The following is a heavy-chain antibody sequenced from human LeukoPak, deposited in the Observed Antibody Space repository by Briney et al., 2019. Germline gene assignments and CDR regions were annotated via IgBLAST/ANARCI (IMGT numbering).Heavy chain of an antibody. J-gene: IGHJ3*02. CDR3: ARPSYSGSLDAFDI. D-gene: IGHD5-12*01. CDR2: INHSGSS. Sequence: SETPSLTCTVSGGTFSGYYWTWIRQPPGKGLEWIGEINHSGSSNHNPSLKGRLTISVDTSKNQFSLKVASVTAADTAVYYCARPSYSGSLDAFDIWGHGTMVTVSS. CDR1: GGTFSGYY. V-gene: IGHV4-34*01.